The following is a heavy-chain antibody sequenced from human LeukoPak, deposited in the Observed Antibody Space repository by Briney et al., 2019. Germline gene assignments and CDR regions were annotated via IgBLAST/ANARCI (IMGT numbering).Heavy chain of an antibody. D-gene: IGHD3-16*02. J-gene: IGHJ4*02. CDR3: ARRSRGDYVWGSYRYSLYFDY. V-gene: IGHV4-4*02. CDR2: IYHSGST. CDR1: GGSISSSNW. Sequence: SETLSLTCAVSGGSISSSNWWSWVRQPPGKGLEWIGEIYHSGSTNYNPSLKSRVTISVDKSKNQFSLKLSSVTAADTAVYYCARRSRGDYVWGSYRYSLYFDYWGQGTLVTVSS.